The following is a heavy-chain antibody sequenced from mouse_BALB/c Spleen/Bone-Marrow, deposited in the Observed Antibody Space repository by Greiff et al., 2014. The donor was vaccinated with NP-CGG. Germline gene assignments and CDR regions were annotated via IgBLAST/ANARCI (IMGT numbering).Heavy chain of an antibody. CDR2: INTNGGDT. D-gene: IGHD2-4*01. V-gene: IGHV5-6-3*01. CDR3: ARGDDYVSWFAY. J-gene: IGHJ3*01. CDR1: GFTFSSYG. Sequence: EVKLVESGGGLVQPGGSLKLSCAASGFTFSSYGMSWVRQTPDKRLEFVATINTNGGDTHYPDSVKGRFTISRDNAKNTLYLQMSSLESEDTAMYYCARGDDYVSWFAYWGQGTLVTVSA.